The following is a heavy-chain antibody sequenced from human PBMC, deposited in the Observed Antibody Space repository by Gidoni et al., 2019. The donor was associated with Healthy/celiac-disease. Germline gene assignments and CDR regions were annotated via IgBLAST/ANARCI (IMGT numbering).Heavy chain of an antibody. CDR1: GFTFSSTS. Sequence: EVQLVESGGGLVKPGGSLRLSCAASGFTFSSTSMNWVRQAPGKGLEWVSSISSSSSYIYYADNAKNSLYLQMNSLRAEDTAVYYCARGASGSRHLPRYYFDYWGQGTLVTVSS. CDR2: ISSSSSYI. D-gene: IGHD3-10*01. J-gene: IGHJ4*02. V-gene: IGHV3-21*01. CDR3: ARGASGSRHLPRYYFDY.